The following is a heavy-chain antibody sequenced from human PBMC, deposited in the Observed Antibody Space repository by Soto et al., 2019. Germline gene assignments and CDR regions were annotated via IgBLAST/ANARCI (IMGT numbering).Heavy chain of an antibody. CDR2: VHESGST. CDR1: GDAISNYY. D-gene: IGHD1-20*01. V-gene: IGHV4-59*01. CDR3: ARGTRALITSFFAY. J-gene: IGHJ4*02. Sequence: LQESGPRLVKPSETLSLNCTVSGDAISNYYWSWIRQTPGRGLEWIGCVHESGSTDYNPSLQGRVTISLHTSKSQFSLSLRSATAADTATYYCARGTRALITSFFAYWGQGIPVTVSS.